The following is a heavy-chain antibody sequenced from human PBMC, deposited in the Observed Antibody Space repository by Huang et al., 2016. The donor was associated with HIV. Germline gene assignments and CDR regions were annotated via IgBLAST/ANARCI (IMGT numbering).Heavy chain of an antibody. CDR1: GFIVSSNY. Sequence: EEQLVESGGGLIRPGGSLRLSCAPSGFIVSSNYFSWVRLAPGKRLEWVSIRYPDGTTFYADSVKGRFTISRDDSQNSVYLQMNNLRVDDTAVYYCARDHDYLDYWGQGTLVTVSS. CDR2: RYPDGTT. J-gene: IGHJ4*02. CDR3: ARDHDYLDY. V-gene: IGHV3-53*01.